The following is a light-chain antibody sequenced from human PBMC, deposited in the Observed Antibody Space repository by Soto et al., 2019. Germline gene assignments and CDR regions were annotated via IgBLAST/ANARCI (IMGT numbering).Light chain of an antibody. CDR3: QQLDSMPIT. CDR1: QSISSY. CDR2: AAS. J-gene: IGKJ5*01. V-gene: IGKV1-39*01. Sequence: DIQMTQSPSSLSASVGDRVTITCRASQSISSYLNWYQQKPGKAPKLLIYAASSLQSGVPSRFSGSGSGTDFTLTISSLQPEDFATYYCQQLDSMPITFGQGTRLEIK.